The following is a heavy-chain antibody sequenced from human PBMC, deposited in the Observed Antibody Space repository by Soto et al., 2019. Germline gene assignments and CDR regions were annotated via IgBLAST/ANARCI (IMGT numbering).Heavy chain of an antibody. D-gene: IGHD6-13*01. CDR2: LSSGGGAT. J-gene: IGHJ4*02. V-gene: IGHV3-23*01. CDR1: GFTFSNYA. Sequence: GGSLSLSCAASGFTFSNYAMSWVRQAPGKGLEWVSGLSSGGGATYYADSVKGRFTISRDNSKNTLYLQMNSLRAEDTAVYHCAKTRQYSSSGFDYWGQGTLVTVSS. CDR3: AKTRQYSSSGFDY.